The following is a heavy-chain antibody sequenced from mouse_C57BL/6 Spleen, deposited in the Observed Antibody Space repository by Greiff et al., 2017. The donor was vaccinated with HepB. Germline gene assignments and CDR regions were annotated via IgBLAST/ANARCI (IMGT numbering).Heavy chain of an antibody. CDR3: ARGNYYAMDY. J-gene: IGHJ4*01. Sequence: ESGPGLVKPSQSLSLTCSVPGYSITSGYYWNWIRQFPGNKLEWMGYISYDGSNNYNPSLKNRISITRDTSKNQFFLKLNSVTTEDTATYYCARGNYYAMDYWGQGTTVTVSS. V-gene: IGHV3-6*01. CDR1: GYSITSGYY. CDR2: ISYDGSN.